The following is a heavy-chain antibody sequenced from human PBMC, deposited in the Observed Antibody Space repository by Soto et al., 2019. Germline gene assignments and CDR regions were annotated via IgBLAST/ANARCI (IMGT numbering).Heavy chain of an antibody. J-gene: IGHJ5*02. CDR3: AKGTYGSGSYRWRVIGHQDTNWFDP. D-gene: IGHD3-10*01. CDR2: ISGSGGST. CDR1: GFTFSSYA. Sequence: GGSLRLSCAASGFTFSSYAMSWVRQAPGKGLEWVSAISGSGGSTYYADSVKGRFTISRDNSKNTLYLQMNSLRAEDTAVYYCAKGTYGSGSYRWRVIGHQDTNWFDPWGQGTLVTVSS. V-gene: IGHV3-23*01.